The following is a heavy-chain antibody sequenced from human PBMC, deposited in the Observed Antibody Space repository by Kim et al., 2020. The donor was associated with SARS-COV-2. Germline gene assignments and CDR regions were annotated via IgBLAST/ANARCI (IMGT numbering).Heavy chain of an antibody. V-gene: IGHV3-23*01. Sequence: GGSLRLSCAASGFTFSSYAMSWVRQAPGKGLEWVSAISGSGGSTYYADSVKGRFTISRDNSKNTLYLQMNSLRAEDTAVYYCARGIAVAGTRLWSRRGYRPNYFDYWGQGTLVTVSS. CDR2: ISGSGGST. CDR3: ARGIAVAGTRLWSRRGYRPNYFDY. D-gene: IGHD6-19*01. CDR1: GFTFSSYA. J-gene: IGHJ4*02.